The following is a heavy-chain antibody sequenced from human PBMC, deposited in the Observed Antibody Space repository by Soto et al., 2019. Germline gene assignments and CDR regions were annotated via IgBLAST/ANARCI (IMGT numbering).Heavy chain of an antibody. V-gene: IGHV3-33*01. J-gene: IGHJ6*02. CDR2: IWYDGSNK. CDR3: AREGYCSSTSCYGDYYGMDV. Sequence: GGSLRLSCAASGFTFSSYGMHWVRQAPGKGLEWVAVIWYDGSNKYYADSVKGRFTISRDNSKNTLYLQMNSLRAEDTAVYYCAREGYCSSTSCYGDYYGMDVWGQGTTVTVSS. D-gene: IGHD2-2*01. CDR1: GFTFSSYG.